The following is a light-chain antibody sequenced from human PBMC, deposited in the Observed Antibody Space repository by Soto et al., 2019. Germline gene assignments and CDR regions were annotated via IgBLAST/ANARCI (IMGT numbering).Light chain of an antibody. CDR3: QQHGSSPQT. CDR1: QSVSSSY. Sequence: EIVLTQSPGTLSLSPGERATLSCRASQSVSSSYLAWYQQKPGQAPRLLIYGASSRATDIPDRFSGSGSGTDCTLTISRLESEDFAVYYYQQHGSSPQTFGQGTKLEIK. V-gene: IGKV3-20*01. J-gene: IGKJ2*01. CDR2: GAS.